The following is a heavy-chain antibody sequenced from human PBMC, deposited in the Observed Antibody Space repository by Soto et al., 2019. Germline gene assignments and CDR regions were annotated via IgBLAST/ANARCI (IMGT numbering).Heavy chain of an antibody. J-gene: IGHJ4*02. CDR3: ARRVRSSSWYFDY. Sequence: SETLSLTCTVSGGSISSYYWSWIRQPPGKGLEWIGYIYYSGSTNYNPSLKSRVTISVDTSKNQFSLKLSSVTAADTALYYCARRVRSSSWYFDYWGQGTLVTVSS. CDR1: GGSISSYY. D-gene: IGHD6-6*01. CDR2: IYYSGST. V-gene: IGHV4-59*08.